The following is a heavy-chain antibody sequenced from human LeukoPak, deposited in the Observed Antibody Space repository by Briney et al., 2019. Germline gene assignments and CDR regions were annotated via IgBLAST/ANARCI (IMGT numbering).Heavy chain of an antibody. CDR3: ARSLGYSYGYGYWYFDL. CDR1: GFTFTNYN. D-gene: IGHD5-18*01. V-gene: IGHV3-21*01. Sequence: GGSLRLSCAASGFTFTNYNMNWVRQAPGKGLEWVSSITSGSRYIYYGDSVKGRFTISRDNAKNSLFLQMDSLRAEDTAVYYCARSLGYSYGYGYWYFDLWGRGTLVTVSS. J-gene: IGHJ2*01. CDR2: ITSGSRYI.